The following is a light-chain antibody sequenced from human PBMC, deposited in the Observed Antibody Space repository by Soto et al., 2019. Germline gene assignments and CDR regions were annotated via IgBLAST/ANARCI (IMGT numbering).Light chain of an antibody. J-gene: IGKJ1*01. V-gene: IGKV3-15*01. Sequence: EIVMTQSPATRSVSPGERVTLSCRASQSVSTNLAWYQQKPGQAPRLLIYGASTRATGIPARFSGSGSGTEFTLTISSLQSEDFAIYYCQHYNNWPPWTFGQGTKVEIK. CDR1: QSVSTN. CDR3: QHYNNWPPWT. CDR2: GAS.